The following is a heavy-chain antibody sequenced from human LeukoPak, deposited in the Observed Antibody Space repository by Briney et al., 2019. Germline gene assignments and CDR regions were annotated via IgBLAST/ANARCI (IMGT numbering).Heavy chain of an antibody. D-gene: IGHD1-1*01. J-gene: IGHJ2*01. CDR1: GGSMRRFY. Sequence: SETLSLTCTVSGGSMRRFYWTWIRQPPGKGLEWIGYIYHNGNTIYNPSLKSRVTISINVSKNQFSLSLTSVTAADTAVYYCARYVPGGSYWIFDLWGRGTLVTVSS. CDR3: ARYVPGGSYWIFDL. CDR2: IYHNGNT. V-gene: IGHV4-59*01.